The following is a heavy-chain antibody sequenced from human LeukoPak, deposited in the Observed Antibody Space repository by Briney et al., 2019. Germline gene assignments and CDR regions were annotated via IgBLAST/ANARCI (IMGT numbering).Heavy chain of an antibody. J-gene: IGHJ4*02. V-gene: IGHV3-21*01. Sequence: AGGSLRLSCAASGFTFSSYSMNWVRQAPGKGLEWVSSISSSSSYIYYADSVKGRFTISRDNAKNSLYLQMNSLRAEDTAVYYCARDLAVAGGLIDYWGQGTLVTVSS. CDR2: ISSSSSYI. CDR1: GFTFSSYS. D-gene: IGHD6-19*01. CDR3: ARDLAVAGGLIDY.